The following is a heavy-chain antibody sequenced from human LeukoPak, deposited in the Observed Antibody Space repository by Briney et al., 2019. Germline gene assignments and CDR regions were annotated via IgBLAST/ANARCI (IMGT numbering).Heavy chain of an antibody. CDR1: GFTLTSSA. D-gene: IGHD1-26*01. Sequence: SVKVSCKASGFTLTSSAMQWVRQARGQRLEWIGWIVVGSGNTNYAQKFQERVTITRDMSTSTAYMELSSLRSEDTAVYYCAAVLVPGATHPFDHWGQGTLVTVSS. CDR3: AAVLVPGATHPFDH. J-gene: IGHJ4*02. V-gene: IGHV1-58*02. CDR2: IVVGSGNT.